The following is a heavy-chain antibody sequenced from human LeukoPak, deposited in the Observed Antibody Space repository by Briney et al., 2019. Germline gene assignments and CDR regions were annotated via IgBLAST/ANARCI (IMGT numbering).Heavy chain of an antibody. D-gene: IGHD3-22*01. CDR1: GGPISSYY. Sequence: SETLSLTCTVSGGPISSYYWSWIRQPAGKGLEWIGRIYTSGSTNYNPSLKSRVTMSVDTSKNQFSLKVSSVTAADTAVYYCARETYFYDSSGSFDYWGQGTLVTVSS. CDR2: IYTSGST. CDR3: ARETYFYDSSGSFDY. V-gene: IGHV4-4*07. J-gene: IGHJ4*02.